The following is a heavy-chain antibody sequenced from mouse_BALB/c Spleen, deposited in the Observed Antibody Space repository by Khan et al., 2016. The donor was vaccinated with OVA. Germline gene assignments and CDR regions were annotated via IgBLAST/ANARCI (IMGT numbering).Heavy chain of an antibody. CDR3: AMVGPYHANYGAWFAY. D-gene: IGHD2-10*01. Sequence: QVQLKESGAELARPGASVKMSCKASGYTFTSYTMHWVKQRPGQGLEWIGYINPSNGYTNYNQKFRDKATLTADKSSSTAYMQLSSLTSEDSAVHYCAMVGPYHANYGAWFAYWGQGTLVTVSA. J-gene: IGHJ3*01. V-gene: IGHV1-4*01. CDR2: INPSNGYT. CDR1: GYTFTSYT.